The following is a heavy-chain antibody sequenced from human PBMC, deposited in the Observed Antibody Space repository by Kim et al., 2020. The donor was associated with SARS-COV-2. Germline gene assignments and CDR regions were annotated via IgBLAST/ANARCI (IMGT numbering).Heavy chain of an antibody. CDR3: TRDLNIFGYGNFDL. CDR2: IKSDGGST. J-gene: IGHJ4*02. V-gene: IGHV3-74*01. Sequence: GGSLRLSCAASGFTFSSYWMHWVRQAPGKGLVWVSRIKSDGGSTNYADSVQGRFTISRDNAKNTLYLEMNSLRAEDTALYYCTRDLNIFGYGNFDLWGQG. CDR1: GFTFSSYW. D-gene: IGHD5-18*01.